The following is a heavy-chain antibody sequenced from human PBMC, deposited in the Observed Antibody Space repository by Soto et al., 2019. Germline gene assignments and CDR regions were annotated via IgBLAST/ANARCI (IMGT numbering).Heavy chain of an antibody. J-gene: IGHJ6*03. CDR3: AGGDYSNYYYYMDV. V-gene: IGHV4-59*07. CDR2: IYYSGST. CDR1: GGSISSYY. D-gene: IGHD4-4*01. Sequence: ADTLSLTCTVSGGSISSYYWSWIRQPPGKGLEWIGYIYYSGSTNYNPSLKSRVTISVDTSKNQFSLKLSSVTAADTAVYYCAGGDYSNYYYYMDVWGKGTTVTVSS.